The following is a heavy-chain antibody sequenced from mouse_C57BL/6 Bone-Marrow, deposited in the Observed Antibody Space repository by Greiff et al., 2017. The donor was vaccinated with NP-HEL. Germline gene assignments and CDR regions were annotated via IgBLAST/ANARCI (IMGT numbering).Heavy chain of an antibody. D-gene: IGHD1-1*01. CDR3: ARRGFYRYYDMDY. Sequence: QVQLQQSGAELARPGASVKLSCKASGYTFTSYGISWVKQRTGQGLEWIGEIYPRSGNTYYNEKFKGKATLTADKTYSTAYIELRSLTSEDSAVYICARRGFYRYYDMDYGGQGTSVTVSS. CDR1: GYTFTSYG. J-gene: IGHJ4*01. V-gene: IGHV1-81*01. CDR2: IYPRSGNT.